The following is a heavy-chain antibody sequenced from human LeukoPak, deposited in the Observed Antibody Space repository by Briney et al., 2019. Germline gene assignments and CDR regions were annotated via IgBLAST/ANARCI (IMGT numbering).Heavy chain of an antibody. CDR1: GGSISSYY. Sequence: PSETLSLTCTVSGGSISSYYWSCIRQPPGKGLEWIGYVYYSGSTNYNPSLKSRVTISIDTSKNQFSLKLSSVTAADTAVYYCARDFWSGYRHYYYYMDVWGKGTTVTVSS. J-gene: IGHJ6*03. CDR2: VYYSGST. D-gene: IGHD3-3*01. V-gene: IGHV4-59*01. CDR3: ARDFWSGYRHYYYYMDV.